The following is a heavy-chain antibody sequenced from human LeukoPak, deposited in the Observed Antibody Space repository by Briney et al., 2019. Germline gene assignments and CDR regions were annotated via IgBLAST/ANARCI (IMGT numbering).Heavy chain of an antibody. D-gene: IGHD3-10*01. CDR2: IYASGST. Sequence: PSETLSLTCTVSGGSISSGSYYWSWIRQPAGKGLEWIGRIYASGSTNHNPSLKSRVTISVDTSKNQFSLKLSSVTAADTAVYYCARVLWFGELPPEYYFDYWGQGTLVTVSS. V-gene: IGHV4-61*02. CDR3: ARVLWFGELPPEYYFDY. J-gene: IGHJ4*02. CDR1: GGSISSGSYY.